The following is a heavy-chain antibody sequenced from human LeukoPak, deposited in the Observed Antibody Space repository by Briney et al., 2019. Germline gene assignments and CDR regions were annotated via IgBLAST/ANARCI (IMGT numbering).Heavy chain of an antibody. D-gene: IGHD5-18*01. J-gene: IGHJ3*02. CDR3: ARDRGYSYGHDAFDI. CDR2: INWNGGST. Sequence: GGSLRLSCAASGFTFDDYGMSWVRHAPGKGLEWVSGINWNGGSTGYADSVKGRFTISRDNAKNSLYLQMNSLRAEDTALYYCARDRGYSYGHDAFDIWGQGTMVTVSS. CDR1: GFTFDDYG. V-gene: IGHV3-20*04.